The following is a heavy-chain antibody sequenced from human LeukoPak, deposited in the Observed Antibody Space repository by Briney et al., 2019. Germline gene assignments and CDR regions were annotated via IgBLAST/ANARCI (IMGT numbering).Heavy chain of an antibody. CDR2: IKGDESAR. J-gene: IGHJ4*02. V-gene: IGHV3-7*01. D-gene: IGHD1-26*01. Sequence: GGSLRLSCAAYGFTFSSYWMAWVRQAPGKGLEGVANIKGDESARHQADSVKGRFTISRDNTRNSLYLKMTNLRGDDTAVYYCARDVVGSLDYWGQGTLVTVSS. CDR1: GFTFSSYW. CDR3: ARDVVGSLDY.